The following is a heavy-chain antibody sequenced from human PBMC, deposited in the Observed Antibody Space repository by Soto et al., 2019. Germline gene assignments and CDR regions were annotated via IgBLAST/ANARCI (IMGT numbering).Heavy chain of an antibody. CDR1: GGTFSSYA. Sequence: QVQLVQSGAEVKKPGSSVKVSCKASGGTFSSYAISWVRQAPGQGLEWMGGIIPIFGTANYAQKFQGRVTITADESTSTAYRELSSLRSEDTAVYYCAGDGGGGYSGYDVGYFDYWGQGTLVTVSS. J-gene: IGHJ4*02. V-gene: IGHV1-69*01. D-gene: IGHD5-12*01. CDR3: AGDGGGGYSGYDVGYFDY. CDR2: IIPIFGTA.